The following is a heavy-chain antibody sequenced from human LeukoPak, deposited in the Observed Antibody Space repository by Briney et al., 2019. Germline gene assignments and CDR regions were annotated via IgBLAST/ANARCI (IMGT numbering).Heavy chain of an antibody. CDR3: AKLNPDYYDGGVMDNWFDP. CDR2: IKQDGSEK. CDR1: GFTLSSYW. V-gene: IGHV3-7*01. J-gene: IGHJ5*02. D-gene: IGHD3-22*01. Sequence: GGSLRLSCVASGFTLSSYWISWVRQAPGKGLEWVANIKQDGSEKYYVDSVKGRFTISRDNAKNSLYMQMNSLRAEDTAVYYCAKLNPDYYDGGVMDNWFDPWGQGTLVTVSS.